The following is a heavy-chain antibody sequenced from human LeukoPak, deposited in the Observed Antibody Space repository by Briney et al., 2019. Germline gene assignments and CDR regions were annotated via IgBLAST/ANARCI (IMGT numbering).Heavy chain of an antibody. CDR1: GFTFSTYG. V-gene: IGHV3-30*18. CDR2: ISYDGSNE. Sequence: PGGSLRLSCAASGFTFSTYGMHWVRQAPGKGLEWVAVISYDGSNEYYADSVKGRFTISRDNSKNTLYLQMSSLRAEDTAVYYRAKEFNRGLPDYWGQGTLVTVLS. J-gene: IGHJ4*02. CDR3: AKEFNRGLPDY. D-gene: IGHD2-21*01.